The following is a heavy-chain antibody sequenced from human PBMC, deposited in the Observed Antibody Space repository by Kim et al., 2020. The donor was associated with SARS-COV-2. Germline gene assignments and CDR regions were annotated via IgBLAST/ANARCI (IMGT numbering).Heavy chain of an antibody. Sequence: GESLKISCEVSGYSFSKYWIDWVRQMPGKGLEWMGAIYPGDSDTRYSPSFQGQVTISADKSIGTAYLQWSSLKASDTAMYYCARRPRPSSTWSPDGMDVWGQGTPVTVSS. CDR3: ARRPRPSSTWSPDGMDV. CDR2: IYPGDSDT. J-gene: IGHJ6*02. D-gene: IGHD6-13*01. V-gene: IGHV5-51*01. CDR1: GYSFSKYW.